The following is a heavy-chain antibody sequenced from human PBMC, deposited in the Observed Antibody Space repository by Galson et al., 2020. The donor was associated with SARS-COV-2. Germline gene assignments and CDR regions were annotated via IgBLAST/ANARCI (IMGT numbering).Heavy chain of an antibody. D-gene: IGHD3-3*01. CDR3: AREYYDFLSGYDSGYFYD. Sequence: GGSLRLSCAASGFTFSSYEMNWVRQAPGKGLEWVSYISSSGSTIYYADSVKGRFTISRDNAKNSLYLQMNSLRAEDTAVYYCAREYYDFLSGYDSGYFYDWGQGTLVTVSS. V-gene: IGHV3-48*03. CDR1: GFTFSSYE. CDR2: ISSSGSTI. J-gene: IGHJ4*02.